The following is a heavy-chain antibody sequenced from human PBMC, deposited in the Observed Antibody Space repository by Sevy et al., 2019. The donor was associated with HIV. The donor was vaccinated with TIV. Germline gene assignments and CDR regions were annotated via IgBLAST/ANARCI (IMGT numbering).Heavy chain of an antibody. J-gene: IGHJ4*02. CDR2: IYYNGHI. D-gene: IGHD1-26*01. CDR3: AGENAWGRGYS. Sequence: ETLSLTCTVSGGSIASLYWNWIRQPPGKGLEWIANIYYNGHINYNPSLKSRVTLSLDTSKNQFSLRLSSVTAADTAMYYCAGENAWGRGYSWGQGSLVTVSS. CDR1: GGSIASLY. V-gene: IGHV4-59*08.